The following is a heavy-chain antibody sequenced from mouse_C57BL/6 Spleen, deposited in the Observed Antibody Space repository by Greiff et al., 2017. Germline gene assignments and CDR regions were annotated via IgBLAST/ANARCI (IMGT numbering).Heavy chain of an antibody. CDR1: GYSITSGYD. V-gene: IGHV3-1*01. CDR3: ARGRQLLYAMDY. D-gene: IGHD3-2*01. CDR2: ISYSGST. J-gene: IGHJ4*01. Sequence: EVQGVESGPGMVKPSQSLSLTCTVTGYSITSGYDWHWIRHFPGNKLEWMGYISYSGSTNYNPSLKSRISITHDTSKNHFFLKLNSVTTEDTATYYCARGRQLLYAMDYWGQGTSVTVSS.